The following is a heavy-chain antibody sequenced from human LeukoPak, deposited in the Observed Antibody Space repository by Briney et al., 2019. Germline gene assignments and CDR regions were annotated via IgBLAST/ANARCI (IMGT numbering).Heavy chain of an antibody. J-gene: IGHJ5*02. CDR2: IYYSGST. CDR3: AGPLRTTGWFDP. V-gene: IGHV4-39*07. Sequence: SETLSLTCTVSGGSISSSSYYWGWIRQPPGKGLEWIGSIYYSGSTYYNPSLKSRVTISVDTSKNQFSQKLSSVTAADTAVYYCAGPLRTTGWFDPWGQGTPVTVSS. CDR1: GGSISSSSYY. D-gene: IGHD4-11*01.